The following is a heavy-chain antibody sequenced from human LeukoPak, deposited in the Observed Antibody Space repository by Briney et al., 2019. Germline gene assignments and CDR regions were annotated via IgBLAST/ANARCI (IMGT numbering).Heavy chain of an antibody. J-gene: IGHJ4*01. CDR3: ATTRPYGTTWAGAFED. V-gene: IGHV3-23*01. D-gene: IGHD6-19*01. CDR2: VTSRRGT. Sequence: VRQXPGKRLXWXXTVTSRRGTHYTDSVQGRFITSRDNSENAFVLEMNSLRAEDTAVYYCATTRPYGTTWAGAFEDWGQGTPVTVSS.